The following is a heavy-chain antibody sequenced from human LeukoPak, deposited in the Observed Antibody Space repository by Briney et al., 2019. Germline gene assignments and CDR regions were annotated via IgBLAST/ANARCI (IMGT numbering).Heavy chain of an antibody. Sequence: PSETLSLTCTVSGGSVSSGSYYWSWIRQPPGKGLEWIGYIYYSGSTNSNPSLKSRVTISVDTSKNQFPLKLSSVTAADTAVYYCARDRGYTVPYYYGMDVWGKGTTVTVSS. CDR1: GGSVSSGSYY. V-gene: IGHV4-61*01. CDR2: IYYSGST. D-gene: IGHD5-24*01. J-gene: IGHJ6*04. CDR3: ARDRGYTVPYYYGMDV.